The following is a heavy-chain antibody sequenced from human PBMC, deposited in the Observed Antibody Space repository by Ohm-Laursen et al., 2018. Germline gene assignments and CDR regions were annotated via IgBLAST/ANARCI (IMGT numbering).Heavy chain of an antibody. V-gene: IGHV3-30*03. D-gene: IGHD6-6*01. Sequence: GQTLSLTCASSGFTFSSYGMHWVRQAPGKGLEWVAVISYDGSNKYHADSVKGRFTISRDNSKNMLYLQMNSLRVDDTAVYFCARASIPIAAPPDYWGQGTLVTVSS. CDR2: ISYDGSNK. J-gene: IGHJ4*02. CDR1: GFTFSSYG. CDR3: ARASIPIAAPPDY.